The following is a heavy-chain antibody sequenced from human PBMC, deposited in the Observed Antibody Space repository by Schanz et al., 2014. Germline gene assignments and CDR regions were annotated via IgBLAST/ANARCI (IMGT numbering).Heavy chain of an antibody. D-gene: IGHD3-3*01. CDR1: GNTLSAYY. CDR3: ARTASHDVWRGYIPHYAFDL. V-gene: IGHV1-2*02. Sequence: QVQLVQSGADVKKPEASVKVSCKASGNTLSAYYIHWIRQAPGQGLEWMGWIDPNSGGTNYSQKFQCRVTMTSDTSITTVYMEVNSLTSDDTAVFYCARTASHDVWRGYIPHYAFDLWGQGTVVIVSS. CDR2: IDPNSGGT. J-gene: IGHJ3*01.